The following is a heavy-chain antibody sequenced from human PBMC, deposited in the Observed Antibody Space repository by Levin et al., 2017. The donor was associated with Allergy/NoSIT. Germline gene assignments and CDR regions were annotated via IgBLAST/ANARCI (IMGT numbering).Heavy chain of an antibody. CDR1: GFTFSNAW. Sequence: TGGSLRLSCAASGFTFSNAWMSWVRQAPGKGLEWVGRIKSKTDGGTTDYAAPVKGRFTISRDDSKNTLYLQMNSLKTEDTAVYYCTTSIGMVRGVRPYWGQGTLVTVSS. D-gene: IGHD3-10*01. J-gene: IGHJ4*02. CDR3: TTSIGMVRGVRPY. V-gene: IGHV3-15*01. CDR2: IKSKTDGGTT.